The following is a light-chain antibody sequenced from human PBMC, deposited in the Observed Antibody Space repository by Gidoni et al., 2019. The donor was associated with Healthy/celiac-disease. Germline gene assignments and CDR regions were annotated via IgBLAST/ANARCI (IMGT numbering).Light chain of an antibody. CDR3: HHYSNLWT. CDR2: KAS. Sequence: DIQMTQSPSTLSASIGDRVTVTCRASQSIGDWLAWYQQKPGEAPKLLIYKASRVESGVPSRFSGSGAGTEFTLIINSQQADDVANYYCHHYSNLWTFXQXSKVEIK. V-gene: IGKV1-5*03. CDR1: QSIGDW. J-gene: IGKJ1*01.